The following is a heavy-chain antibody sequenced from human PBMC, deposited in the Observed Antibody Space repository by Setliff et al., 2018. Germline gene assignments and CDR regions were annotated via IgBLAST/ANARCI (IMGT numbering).Heavy chain of an antibody. CDR3: AREVVVVIDAARALFDY. J-gene: IGHJ4*02. CDR1: GGTFSSYG. Sequence: ASVKVSCKASGGTFSSYGISWVRQGPGQGLEWMGGTIPIFGTTDYAQKFQGRVTITTDESTNTAYMELSSLRSDDTDVFYCAREVVVVIDAARALFDYWGQGALVTVSS. CDR2: TIPIFGTT. D-gene: IGHD2-15*01. V-gene: IGHV1-69*05.